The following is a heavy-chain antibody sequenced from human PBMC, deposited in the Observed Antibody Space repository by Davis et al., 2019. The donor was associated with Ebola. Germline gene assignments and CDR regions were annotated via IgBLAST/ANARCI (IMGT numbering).Heavy chain of an antibody. CDR3: ARAITMIVVEHWFDP. V-gene: IGHV1-18*01. CDR2: ISAYNGNT. Sequence: ASVKVSCKASGYTFTSYGISWVRQAPGQGLEWMGWISAYNGNTNYAQKLQGRVTMTTDTSTSTDYMELRSLRSDDTAVYYCARAITMIVVEHWFDPWGQGTLVTVSS. CDR1: GYTFTSYG. J-gene: IGHJ5*02. D-gene: IGHD3-22*01.